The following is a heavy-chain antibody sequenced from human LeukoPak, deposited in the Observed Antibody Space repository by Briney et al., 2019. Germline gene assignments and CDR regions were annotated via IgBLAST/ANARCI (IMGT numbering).Heavy chain of an antibody. D-gene: IGHD5-18*01. CDR2: INYSGTI. Sequence: PSDTLSLTCNVSGGSINSNNHYWGWIRQPPGKGLEWLGSINYSGTIFYSPSLNSRVTISVDASGNQFSLKLTSATAADTAVYYCARHPGYSSGWWYFDFWGQGTLVTVSS. J-gene: IGHJ4*02. CDR3: ARHPGYSSGWWYFDF. CDR1: GGSINSNNHY. V-gene: IGHV4-39*01.